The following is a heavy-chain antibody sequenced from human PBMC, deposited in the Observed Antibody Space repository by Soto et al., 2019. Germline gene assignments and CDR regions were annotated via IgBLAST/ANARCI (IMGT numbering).Heavy chain of an antibody. V-gene: IGHV3-48*02. CDR2: ISSSSSTI. J-gene: IGHJ6*02. Sequence: GGSLRLSCAASGFAFSSYSMNWFRQAPGKGLEWVSYISSSSSTIYYADSVKGRFTISRDNAKNSLYLQMNSLRDEDTAVYYCARELGSGSQGAYYYYGMDVWGQGTTVTVSS. CDR3: ARELGSGSQGAYYYYGMDV. D-gene: IGHD6-19*01. CDR1: GFAFSSYS.